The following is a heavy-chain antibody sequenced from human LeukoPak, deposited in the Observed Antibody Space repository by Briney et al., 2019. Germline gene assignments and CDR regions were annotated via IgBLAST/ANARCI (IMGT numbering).Heavy chain of an antibody. CDR3: ARDLKQLVPPYYYYYGMDV. CDR2: LNPNSGGT. D-gene: IGHD6-13*01. CDR1: GYTLIGYY. V-gene: IGHV1-2*02. Sequence: ASVKVSCKASGYTLIGYYMHWVRQAPGQGLEWMGWLNPNSGGTNYAQKFQGRVTMTRDTSISTAYMELSRLRSDDTAVYYCARDLKQLVPPYYYYYGMDVWGQGTTVTVSS. J-gene: IGHJ6*02.